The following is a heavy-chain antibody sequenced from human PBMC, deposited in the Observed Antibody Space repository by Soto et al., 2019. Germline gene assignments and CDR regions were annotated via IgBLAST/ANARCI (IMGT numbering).Heavy chain of an antibody. V-gene: IGHV1-18*01. J-gene: IGHJ5*02. Sequence: QVQLVQSATEVKKPGASVKVSCKSSGYAFSTYGISWVRQAPGQGLEWMAWISAYNGDSNYAQHLQDRVTLTTDTSTSTAYIELRSLRSDDTAVYFCARSSGTSYIWFAPWGQGTLVLVPP. CDR1: GYAFSTYG. D-gene: IGHD1-26*01. CDR2: ISAYNGDS. CDR3: ARSSGTSYIWFAP.